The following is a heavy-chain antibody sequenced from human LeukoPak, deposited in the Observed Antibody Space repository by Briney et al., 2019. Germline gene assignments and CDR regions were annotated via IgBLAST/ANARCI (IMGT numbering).Heavy chain of an antibody. CDR3: ARAYSYCSSTSCYWGRSWFDP. CDR1: GGSFSGYY. Sequence: SETLSLTCAVYGGSFSGYYWSWIRQPPGKGLEWIGEINHSGSTNYNPSLKSRVTISVDTSKNQFSLELSSVTAADTAVYYCARAYSYCSSTSCYWGRSWFDPWGQGTLVTVSS. D-gene: IGHD2-2*01. J-gene: IGHJ5*02. CDR2: INHSGST. V-gene: IGHV4-34*01.